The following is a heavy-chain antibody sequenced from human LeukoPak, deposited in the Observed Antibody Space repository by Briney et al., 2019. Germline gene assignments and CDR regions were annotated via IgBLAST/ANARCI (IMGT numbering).Heavy chain of an antibody. Sequence: PGGSLRLSCAASGFTFSSYSMNWVRQAPGKGLEWVSAISGSGGSTYYADSVKGRFTISRDNSKNTLYLQMNSLRAEDTAVYYCAKGSYCSSTSCYFVGSIDYWGQGTLVTASS. CDR1: GFTFSSYS. CDR3: AKGSYCSSTSCYFVGSIDY. CDR2: ISGSGGST. V-gene: IGHV3-23*01. D-gene: IGHD2-2*01. J-gene: IGHJ4*02.